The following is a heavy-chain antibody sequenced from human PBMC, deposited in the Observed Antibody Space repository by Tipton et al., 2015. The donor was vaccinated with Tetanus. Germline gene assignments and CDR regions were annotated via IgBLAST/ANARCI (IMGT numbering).Heavy chain of an antibody. V-gene: IGHV3-74*01. D-gene: IGHD5-18*01. CDR1: GFTFSNHW. J-gene: IGHJ6*02. Sequence: SLRLSCAASGFTFSNHWMDWVRQAPGKGLEWVSGISWNSGSIGYADSVKGRFTISRDNSKNTLYLQMNSLRAEDTAVYYCARGSSAMVTVYYYYGMDVWGQGTTVTVSS. CDR3: ARGSSAMVTVYYYYGMDV. CDR2: ISWNSGSI.